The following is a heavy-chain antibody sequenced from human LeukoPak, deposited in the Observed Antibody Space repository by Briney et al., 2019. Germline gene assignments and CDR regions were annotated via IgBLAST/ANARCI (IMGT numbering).Heavy chain of an antibody. J-gene: IGHJ4*02. CDR1: GGSISSSSYY. V-gene: IGHV4-39*07. Sequence: SETLSLTCTVSGGSISSSSYYWGWIRQPPGKGLEWIGSIYYSGSTYYNPSLKSRVTISVDTSKNQFSLKLSSVTAADTAVYYCARLVVVHYYFDYWGQGTLVTVSS. D-gene: IGHD3-22*01. CDR2: IYYSGST. CDR3: ARLVVVHYYFDY.